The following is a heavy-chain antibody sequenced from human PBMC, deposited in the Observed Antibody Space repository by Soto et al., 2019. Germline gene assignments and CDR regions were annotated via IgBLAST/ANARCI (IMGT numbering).Heavy chain of an antibody. D-gene: IGHD5-12*01. CDR1: VDSISIGYSY. CDR2: MYYSGNT. CDR3: ARGYSAYDYASQP. V-gene: IGHV4-30-4*01. J-gene: IGHJ5*02. Sequence: SETLSLTCIFSVDSISIGYSYCSWIRQPPWKGLEWIGYMYYSGNTYYNPSLKSRVTMSVDMSKNQFSLKLSSVSAADTAVYYCARGYSAYDYASQPWGQGSLVNVSS.